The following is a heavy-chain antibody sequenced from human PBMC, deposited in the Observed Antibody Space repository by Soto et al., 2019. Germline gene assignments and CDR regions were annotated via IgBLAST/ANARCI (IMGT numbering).Heavy chain of an antibody. CDR3: ARGTFYYDSNDYYGY. D-gene: IGHD3-22*01. CDR1: GFTFSSYS. J-gene: IGHJ4*02. V-gene: IGHV3-21*01. Sequence: GGSLRLSCAASGFTFSSYSMNWVRQAPGKGLEWVSSISSSGSYIYYADSVKGRFTISRDNAKNSLYLQMNSLRAEDTAVYYCARGTFYYDSNDYYGYWGQGTVVTVSS. CDR2: ISSSGSYI.